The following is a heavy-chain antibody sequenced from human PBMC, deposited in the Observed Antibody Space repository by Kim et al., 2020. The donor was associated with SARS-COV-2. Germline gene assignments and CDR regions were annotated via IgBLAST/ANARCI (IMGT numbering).Heavy chain of an antibody. Sequence: ASVQVSCKASGYTFTSYGISWVRQAPGQGLEWMGWISAYNGNTNYAQKLQGRVTMTTDTSTSTAYMEVRSLRSDDTAVYYCAGGTGEHYYYGMDVWGQGTTVTVSS. CDR3: AGGTGEHYYYGMDV. CDR2: ISAYNGNT. V-gene: IGHV1-18*04. CDR1: GYTFTSYG. J-gene: IGHJ6*02. D-gene: IGHD7-27*01.